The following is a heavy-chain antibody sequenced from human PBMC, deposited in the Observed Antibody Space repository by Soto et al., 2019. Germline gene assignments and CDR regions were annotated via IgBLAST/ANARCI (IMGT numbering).Heavy chain of an antibody. CDR3: VKGGYHDFDY. V-gene: IGHV3-30*18. Sequence: QVQLVESGGGVVQPGRSLRLSCAASRFTFSNYGMHWVRQTPGKGLEWVAVISYDGSNKYYADSVKGRFTNSRDNSKNTLYLQMNSLRAEDTAVYYGVKGGYHDFDYWGQGTLVTVSS. CDR1: RFTFSNYG. D-gene: IGHD5-12*01. CDR2: ISYDGSNK. J-gene: IGHJ4*02.